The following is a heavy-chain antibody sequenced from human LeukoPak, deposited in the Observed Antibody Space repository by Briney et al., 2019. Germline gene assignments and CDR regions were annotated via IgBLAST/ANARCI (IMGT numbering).Heavy chain of an antibody. CDR1: GGSISSYY. J-gene: IGHJ4*02. Sequence: ETLSLTSTVSGGSISSYYWSWIRQPPGKGLEWIGYIYYSGSTNYNPSLKSRVTISVDTSKNQLSLKLSSVTAAQTGVYYWARDDRYCSGGSCFSNWGQGTLVTVSS. V-gene: IGHV4-59*01. CDR3: ARDDRYCSGGSCFSN. D-gene: IGHD2-15*01. CDR2: IYYSGST.